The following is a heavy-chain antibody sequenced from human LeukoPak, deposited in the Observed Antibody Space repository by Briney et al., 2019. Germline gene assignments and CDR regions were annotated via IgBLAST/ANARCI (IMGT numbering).Heavy chain of an antibody. Sequence: GGSLRLSCVASGFTFSSFEMNWVRQAPGKGLEWISYIHSSGGTKYYADSVEGRFTISRDNAKNSLYLEMNNVRAEDAAVYYCARWVLTGLYDTLFEFWGQGTLVAVSS. CDR2: IHSSGGTK. CDR3: ARWVLTGLYDTLFEF. V-gene: IGHV3-48*03. D-gene: IGHD3-9*01. CDR1: GFTFSSFE. J-gene: IGHJ4*02.